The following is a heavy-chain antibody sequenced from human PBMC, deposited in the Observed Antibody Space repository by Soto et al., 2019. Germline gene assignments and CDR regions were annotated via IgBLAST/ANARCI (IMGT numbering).Heavy chain of an antibody. CDR2: FDPEDGET. D-gene: IGHD3-22*01. CDR3: ATVLEGSSGYYINWFDP. Sequence: ASVKVSCKVSGYTLTELSMHWVRQAPGKGLEWMGGFDPEDGETIYAQKFQGRVTMTEDTSTDTAYMELSSLRSEDTAVYYCATVLEGSSGYYINWFDPWGQGTLVTVSS. V-gene: IGHV1-24*01. J-gene: IGHJ5*02. CDR1: GYTLTELS.